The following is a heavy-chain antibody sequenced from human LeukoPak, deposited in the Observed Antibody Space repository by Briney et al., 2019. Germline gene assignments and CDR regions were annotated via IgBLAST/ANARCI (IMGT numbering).Heavy chain of an antibody. J-gene: IGHJ6*03. Sequence: GGSLRLSRAASGFTFSSQAMTWVRQAPGKRLEWVSTIGGGGVSTYYADSVKGRFTISRDNSKNTLYLQMNSLRAEDTAVYYCAKDSSSYDWGYMDVWGKGTTVTISS. D-gene: IGHD3-22*01. CDR2: IGGGGVST. V-gene: IGHV3-23*01. CDR1: GFTFSSQA. CDR3: AKDSSSYDWGYMDV.